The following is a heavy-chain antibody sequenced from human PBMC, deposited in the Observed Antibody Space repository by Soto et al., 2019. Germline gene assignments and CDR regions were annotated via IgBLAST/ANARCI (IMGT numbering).Heavy chain of an antibody. V-gene: IGHV3-23*01. CDR3: PKWNWFHDFDI. Sequence: EVQLLESGGGLVQPGGSLRLSCASSGFTFSSYAMSWVRQAPGKGLEWVSAISGSGGSTYYADSVKGRFTISRDNSKNTLYLQMNILTSEDTAVYYCPKWNWFHDFDIWGQWTMVTVSS. J-gene: IGHJ3*02. CDR2: ISGSGGST. CDR1: GFTFSSYA. D-gene: IGHD1-7*01.